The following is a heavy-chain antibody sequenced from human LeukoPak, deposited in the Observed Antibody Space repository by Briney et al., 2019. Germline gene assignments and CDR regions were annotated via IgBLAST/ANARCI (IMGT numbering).Heavy chain of an antibody. CDR3: AKGRITGTSY. CDR2: ISGSGGST. Sequence: PGRSLRLSCAASGFTFSSYGMHWVRQAPGKGLEWVSAISGSGGSTYYADSVKGRFTISRDNSKNTLYLQMNSLRAEDTAVYYCAKGRITGTSYWGQGTLVTVSS. CDR1: GFTFSSYG. V-gene: IGHV3-23*01. D-gene: IGHD1-7*01. J-gene: IGHJ4*02.